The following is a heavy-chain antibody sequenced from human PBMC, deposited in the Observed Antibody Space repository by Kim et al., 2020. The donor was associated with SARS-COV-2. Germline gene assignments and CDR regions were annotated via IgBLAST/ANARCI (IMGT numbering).Heavy chain of an antibody. CDR2: ISYDGSNK. V-gene: IGHV3-30-3*01. D-gene: IGHD3-22*01. CDR1: GFTFSSYA. CDR3: ARDEDYDSSGYYPGEGFDP. J-gene: IGHJ5*02. Sequence: GGSLRLSCAASGFTFSSYAMHWVRQAPGKGLEWVAVISYDGSNKYYADSVKGRFTISRDNSKNTLYLQMNSLRAEDTAVYYCARDEDYDSSGYYPGEGFDPWGQGTLVTVSS.